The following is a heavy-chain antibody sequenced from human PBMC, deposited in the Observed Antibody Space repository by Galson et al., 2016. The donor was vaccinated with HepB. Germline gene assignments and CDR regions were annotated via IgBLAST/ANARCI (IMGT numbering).Heavy chain of an antibody. CDR2: ISGDGTRT. CDR1: GFTFSASA. CDR3: SDGLNY. Sequence: SLRLSCAASGFTFSASAMSWVRQAPGKGLEWVSAISGDGTRTYYADFVKGRFTISRDNSKNPVFLHMTTLGAEDTGTYFCSDGLNYWGQGTQVSVSS. V-gene: IGHV3-23*01. J-gene: IGHJ4*02. D-gene: IGHD4-17*01.